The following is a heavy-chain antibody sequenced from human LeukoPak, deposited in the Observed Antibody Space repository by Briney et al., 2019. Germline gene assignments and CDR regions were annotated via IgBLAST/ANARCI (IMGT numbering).Heavy chain of an antibody. V-gene: IGHV4-59*01. J-gene: IGHJ5*02. CDR3: ARDRYCSGGLCYSGRFDP. Sequence: SETLSLTCTVSGGSISSYYWSWIRQPPGKGLEWIGYISYSGSANHNPTLKGRVTISVDTSKNQFSLKLSSVTAADTAVYYCARDRYCSGGLCYSGRFDPWGQGTLVTVSS. D-gene: IGHD2-15*01. CDR1: GGSISSYY. CDR2: ISYSGSA.